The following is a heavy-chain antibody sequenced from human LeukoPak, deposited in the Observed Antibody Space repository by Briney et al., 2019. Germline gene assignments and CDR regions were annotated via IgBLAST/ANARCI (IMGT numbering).Heavy chain of an antibody. D-gene: IGHD6-13*01. Sequence: GGSLRLSCAASGFTFSSYWMSWVRQAPGKGLEWVANIKQDGSEKYYVDSVKGRFTISRDNAKNPLYLQMNSLRAEDTAVYYCARDPSSPSIAAAGPHFDYWGQGTLVTVSS. V-gene: IGHV3-7*01. J-gene: IGHJ4*02. CDR3: ARDPSSPSIAAAGPHFDY. CDR2: IKQDGSEK. CDR1: GFTFSSYW.